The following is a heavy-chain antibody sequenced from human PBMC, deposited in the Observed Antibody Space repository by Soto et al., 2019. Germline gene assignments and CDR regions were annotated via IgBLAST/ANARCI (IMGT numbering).Heavy chain of an antibody. V-gene: IGHV1-69*01. CDR3: ARDQAVYPRYYYGMDV. Sequence: QVQLVQSGAEVKKPGSSVKVSCKASGGTFSSYAISWVRQAPGQGLEWMGGIIPLFGTANYAQKFQGRVTITADESTSKAYMELSSLRSEDTAVYYCARDQAVYPRYYYGMDVWGQGTTVTVSS. CDR1: GGTFSSYA. J-gene: IGHJ6*02. CDR2: IIPLFGTA. D-gene: IGHD6-19*01.